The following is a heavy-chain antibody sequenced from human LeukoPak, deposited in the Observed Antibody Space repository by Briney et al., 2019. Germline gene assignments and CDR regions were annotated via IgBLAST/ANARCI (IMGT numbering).Heavy chain of an antibody. CDR1: GFTLSSYA. CDR2: ISSSSSDI. V-gene: IGHV3-21*01. J-gene: IGHJ3*02. D-gene: IGHD4-23*01. Sequence: GGSLRLSCTGSGFTLSSYAMNWVRRAPGQGLEWVSSISSSSSDIYYTDSVKGRFTISRDNAKNSLYLQMNSLRAEDTAVYYCVTDYGGSSGAFDIWGQGTIGTVSS. CDR3: VTDYGGSSGAFDI.